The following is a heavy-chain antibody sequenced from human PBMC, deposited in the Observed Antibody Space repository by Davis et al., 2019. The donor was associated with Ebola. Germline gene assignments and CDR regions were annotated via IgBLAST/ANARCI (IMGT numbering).Heavy chain of an antibody. CDR2: INHSGST. D-gene: IGHD2-2*02. CDR3: ARGEWGYCSSTSCYRDYYYGMDV. CDR1: GGSISSSNW. J-gene: IGHJ6*02. Sequence: SETLSLTCAVSGGSISSSNWWSWVRQPPGKGLEWIGEINHSGSTNYNPSLKSRVTISVDTSKNQFSLKLSSVTAADTAVYYCARGEWGYCSSTSCYRDYYYGMDVWGQGTTVTVSS. V-gene: IGHV4-4*02.